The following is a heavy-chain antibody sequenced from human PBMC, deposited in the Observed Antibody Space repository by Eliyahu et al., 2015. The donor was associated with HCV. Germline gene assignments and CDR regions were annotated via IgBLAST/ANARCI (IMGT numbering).Heavy chain of an antibody. V-gene: IGHV3-11*01. CDR1: GFTFSDSY. J-gene: IGHJ4*02. D-gene: IGHD4-17*01. CDR3: ARTVYFGEDY. Sequence: QVQLVXSGGGLXKPGGSLRLSCXASGFTFSDSYMSWIRQAPGKGLEWLSYMTGSGTVFHYADTVKGRFTISRDNARNSLYLQMNSLRAEDTAVYYCARTVYFGEDYWGQGTLVTVSS. CDR2: MTGSGTVF.